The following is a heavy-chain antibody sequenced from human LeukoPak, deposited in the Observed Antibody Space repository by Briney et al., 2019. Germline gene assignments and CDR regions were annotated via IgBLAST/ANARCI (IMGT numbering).Heavy chain of an antibody. V-gene: IGHV4-39*07. D-gene: IGHD1-26*01. J-gene: IGHJ6*03. CDR2: IYYSGTT. Sequence: SETLSLTCTVSGGSISSSTSYWGWIRQPPGKGLEWIGNIYYSGTTYYNPSLKSRVTISVDTSKNQFSLKLSSVTAADTAVYYCARVVVGATTDYYYYYYMDVWGKGTTVTISS. CDR1: GGSISSSTSY. CDR3: ARVVVGATTDYYYYYYMDV.